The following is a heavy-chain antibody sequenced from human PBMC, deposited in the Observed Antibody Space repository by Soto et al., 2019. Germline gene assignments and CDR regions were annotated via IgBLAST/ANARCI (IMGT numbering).Heavy chain of an antibody. J-gene: IGHJ6*02. V-gene: IGHV2-5*02. CDR2: IYWDDDK. CDR3: VHSRCAGDCLQSYSSHYYYGRDV. Sequence: VSGPTLVNPTQTLTLTCTFSGFSLSTGGMGVGWIRQPPGKTLEWLALIYWDDDKRYSPSLKSRLTIAKDTSKNQVVLTMTNMDPVDTATYSCVHSRCAGDCLQSYSSHYYYGRDVWGQGTRVTVSS. D-gene: IGHD2-21*02. CDR1: GFSLSTGGMG.